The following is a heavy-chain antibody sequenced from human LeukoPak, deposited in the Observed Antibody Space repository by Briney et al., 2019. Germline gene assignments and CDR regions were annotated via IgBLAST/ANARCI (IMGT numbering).Heavy chain of an antibody. D-gene: IGHD2-2*01. V-gene: IGHV3-9*01. Sequence: PGGSLRLSCAASGFTFDDYAMHWVRQAPGKGLEWVSGISWNSGSIGYADSVKGRFTISRDNAKNSLYLQMNSLRAEDTALYYCAKLGYCSSTSCSGGAFDIWGQGTMVTVSS. CDR3: AKLGYCSSTSCSGGAFDI. CDR1: GFTFDDYA. CDR2: ISWNSGSI. J-gene: IGHJ3*02.